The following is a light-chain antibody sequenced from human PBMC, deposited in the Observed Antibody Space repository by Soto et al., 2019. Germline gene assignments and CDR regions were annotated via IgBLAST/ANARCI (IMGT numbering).Light chain of an antibody. CDR1: QSISSY. J-gene: IGKJ5*01. CDR3: QQSYSTPNT. CDR2: AAS. V-gene: IGKV1-39*01. Sequence: DIQMTQSPSSLSASVVDRVTITFRASQSISSYLNWYQQKPGEAPKLLIYAASSLQSGVPSRFSGSGSGTDFTLTISSLQPEDFATYYCQQSYSTPNTFGQGTRLEIK.